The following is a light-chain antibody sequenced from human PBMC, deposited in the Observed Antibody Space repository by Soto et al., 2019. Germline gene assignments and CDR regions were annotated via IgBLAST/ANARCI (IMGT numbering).Light chain of an antibody. CDR3: AAWDDSLSGVV. V-gene: IGLV1-47*01. CDR1: SSNIGSNF. Sequence: QSVLTQPPSASGTPGQRVTISCSGSSSNIGSNFAYWYQQLPGTAPKLLIYRNNKRPSGVPDRFSGSKSGTSASLAISGLRSEDEADYYCAAWDDSLSGVVFGGGTKLTVL. J-gene: IGLJ2*01. CDR2: RNN.